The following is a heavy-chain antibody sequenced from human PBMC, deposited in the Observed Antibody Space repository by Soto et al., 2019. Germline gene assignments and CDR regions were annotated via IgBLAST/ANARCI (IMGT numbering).Heavy chain of an antibody. CDR1: GGTFSSFA. Sequence: QVLLVQSGAEVKKPGSSVKVSCKTSGGTFSSFAISWVRLAPGHGLEWMGVIIPRFAAPTYAQKFQGRVSITADESTRTAYMELSGLRSDDTAVYYCARDRVMRGNAYYYGMDVWGQGTTVTVS. CDR3: ARDRVMRGNAYYYGMDV. D-gene: IGHD2-21*01. V-gene: IGHV1-69*12. J-gene: IGHJ6*02. CDR2: IIPRFAAP.